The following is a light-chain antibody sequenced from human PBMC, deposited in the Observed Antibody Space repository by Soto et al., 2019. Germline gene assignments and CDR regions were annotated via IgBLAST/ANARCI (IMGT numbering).Light chain of an antibody. V-gene: IGLV1-44*01. CDR2: SSN. CDR3: AAWDDSLNGVV. Sequence: QSVLTQPPSASGTPGQRVTISCAGSSSNIGSNIVNWYRQLPGTAPKLLIYSSNQRPSGVPDRFSGSKSGTSASLAISGLQSEDEDDYYCAAWDDSLNGVVFGGGTQLTVL. CDR1: SSNIGSNI. J-gene: IGLJ2*01.